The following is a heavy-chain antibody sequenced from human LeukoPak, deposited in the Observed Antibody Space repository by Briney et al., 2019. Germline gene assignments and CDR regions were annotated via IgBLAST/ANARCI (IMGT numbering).Heavy chain of an antibody. CDR1: GFNFCDYA. J-gene: IGHJ6*02. Sequence: GRSLRLSCAASGFNFCDYAMHWVRQAPGKGLEWVSGISWNRGTIRYADSVKGRFTISRDNAMNSLYLQMNSLRPEDTALYYCGKDKGPNYYYGMDVWGQGTTVTVSS. D-gene: IGHD2-8*01. CDR3: GKDKGPNYYYGMDV. V-gene: IGHV3-9*01. CDR2: ISWNRGTI.